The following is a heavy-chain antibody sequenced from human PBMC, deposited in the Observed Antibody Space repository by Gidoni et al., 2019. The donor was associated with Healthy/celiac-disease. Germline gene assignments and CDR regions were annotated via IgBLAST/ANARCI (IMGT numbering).Heavy chain of an antibody. D-gene: IGHD3-3*01. Sequence: QITLKESGPTLVKPTQTLTLTCTFSGFSLSTSGVGVGWIRQPPGKALEWLALIYWDDDKRYSPSLKSRLTITKDTSKNQVVLTMTNMDPVDTATYYCAHTLPPYDFWSGYYQGSFDPWGQGTLVTVSS. CDR1: GFSLSTSGVG. J-gene: IGHJ5*02. CDR3: AHTLPPYDFWSGYYQGSFDP. V-gene: IGHV2-5*02. CDR2: IYWDDDK.